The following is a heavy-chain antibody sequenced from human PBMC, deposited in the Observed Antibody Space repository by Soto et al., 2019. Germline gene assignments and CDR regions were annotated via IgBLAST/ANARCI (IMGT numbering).Heavy chain of an antibody. Sequence: GGSLRLSCAASGFIFRTTDFHWVRQATGRGLEWVSAIGTIGDTYYSDSVKGRFTISRDDAKSTLYLQMHSLTAGDTAVYYCIKEGHVSGTHYGPLEHWGQGTLVTVSS. CDR3: IKEGHVSGTHYGPLEH. J-gene: IGHJ4*02. CDR2: IGTIGDT. D-gene: IGHD4-17*01. CDR1: GFIFRTTD. V-gene: IGHV3-13*04.